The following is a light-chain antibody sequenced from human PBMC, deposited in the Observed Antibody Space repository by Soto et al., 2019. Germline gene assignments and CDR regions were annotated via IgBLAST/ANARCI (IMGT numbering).Light chain of an antibody. Sequence: QSVLTQPRSVSGSPGQSVTISCTGTSSDVGGYNYVSWYQQHPGKAPKLMIYDVSKRPSGVPDRFSGSKAGNTASLTISGLQAEDEADYYCCSDAGSYTFDVFGTGTKVTVL. CDR1: SSDVGGYNY. J-gene: IGLJ1*01. CDR3: CSDAGSYTFDV. CDR2: DVS. V-gene: IGLV2-11*01.